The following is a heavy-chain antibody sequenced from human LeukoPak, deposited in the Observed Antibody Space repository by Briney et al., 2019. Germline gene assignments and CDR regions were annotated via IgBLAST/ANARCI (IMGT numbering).Heavy chain of an antibody. J-gene: IGHJ6*02. D-gene: IGHD3-3*01. V-gene: IGHV1-18*01. Sequence: ASVKVSCKASGYTFTSYGISWVRQAPGQGLERMGWISAYNGNTNYAQKLQGRVTMTTDTSTSTAYMELRSLRSDDTAVYYCARDKGLRFLEWLVDYYYYGMDVWGQGTTVTVSS. CDR3: ARDKGLRFLEWLVDYYYYGMDV. CDR1: GYTFTSYG. CDR2: ISAYNGNT.